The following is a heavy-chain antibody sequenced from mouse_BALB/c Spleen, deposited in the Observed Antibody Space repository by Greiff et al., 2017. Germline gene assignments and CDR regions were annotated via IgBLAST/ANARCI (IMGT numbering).Heavy chain of an antibody. CDR1: GFSLTGYG. CDR3: ARELYYGNYGAMDY. Sequence: VQGVESGPGLVAPSQSLSITCTVSGFSLTGYGVNWVRQPPGKGLEWLGMIWGDGSTDYNSALKSRLSISKDNSKSQVFLKMNSLQTDDTARYYCARELYYGNYGAMDYWGQGTSVTVSS. CDR2: IWGDGST. D-gene: IGHD2-1*01. V-gene: IGHV2-6-7*01. J-gene: IGHJ4*01.